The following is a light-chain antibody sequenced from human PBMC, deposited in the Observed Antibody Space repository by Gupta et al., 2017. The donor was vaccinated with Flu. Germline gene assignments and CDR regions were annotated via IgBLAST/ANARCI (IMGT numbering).Light chain of an antibody. V-gene: IGKV1-39*01. J-gene: IGKJ3*01. CDR1: QSISIY. CDR3: QQSYSTRFT. Sequence: PASLSASVGDRVTITCRASQSISIYLNWYHQKPGKAPNLLIYAASSLESGVPSRFSGSGSGTDFTLTISRLQPEDFATYYCQQSYSTRFTFGHGTKVDFK. CDR2: AAS.